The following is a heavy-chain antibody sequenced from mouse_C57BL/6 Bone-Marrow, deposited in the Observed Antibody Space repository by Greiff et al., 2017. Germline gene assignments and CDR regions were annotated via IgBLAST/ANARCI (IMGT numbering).Heavy chain of an antibody. CDR2: IHPNSGST. D-gene: IGHD1-1*01. CDR3: ARPYSYGTFMDY. CDR1: GYTFTSYW. V-gene: IGHV1-64*01. J-gene: IGHJ4*01. Sequence: QVQLQQPGAELVKPGASVKLSCKASGYTFTSYWMHWVKQRPGQGLEWIGMIHPNSGSTNYNEKFKSKATLTVDKSSSTAYMQLSSLTSADSAVYYGARPYSYGTFMDYWGQGTSVTVSA.